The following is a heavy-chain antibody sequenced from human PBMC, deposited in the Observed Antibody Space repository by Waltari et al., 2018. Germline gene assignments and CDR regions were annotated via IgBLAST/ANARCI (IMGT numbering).Heavy chain of an antibody. CDR3: ARVRGAYYSDY. J-gene: IGHJ4*02. CDR2: ISTSTSTI. CDR1: GFAFSSYS. V-gene: IGHV3-48*04. D-gene: IGHD3-22*01. Sequence: EVQLVESGGGLVQPGGSLRLSCAASGFAFSSYSMNWVRQAPGKGLEWVSYISTSTSTIYYADSVKGRFTISRDNAQSSLFLQTNSLRAEDTAVYYCARVRGAYYSDYWGQGTLVTVSS.